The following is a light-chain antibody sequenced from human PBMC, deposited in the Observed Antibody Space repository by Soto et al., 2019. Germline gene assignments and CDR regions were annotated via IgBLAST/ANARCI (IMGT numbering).Light chain of an antibody. CDR2: RNY. Sequence: QSVLIQSPSASGTPGQRVTISCSGSSSNIGRNFVYWYQQFPGTAPKLLISRNYERPSGVPDRFSGSKSGSSASLAISGLRSEDEADYYCAAWDDSLNGPVVFGGGTKLTVL. CDR1: SSNIGRNF. CDR3: AAWDDSLNGPVV. J-gene: IGLJ2*01. V-gene: IGLV1-47*01.